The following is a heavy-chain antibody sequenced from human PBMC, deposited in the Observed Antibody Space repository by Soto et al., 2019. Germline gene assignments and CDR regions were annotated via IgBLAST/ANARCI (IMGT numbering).Heavy chain of an antibody. CDR2: IKQDGSEK. CDR1: GFTFSSYW. CDR3: ARVPYDILTGYYFDY. D-gene: IGHD3-9*01. J-gene: IGHJ4*02. V-gene: IGHV3-7*01. Sequence: GGSLRLSCAASGFTFSSYWMSWVRQAPGKGLEWVANIKQDGSEKYYVDSVKGRFTISRDNAKNSLYLQMNILRAEDTAVYYCARVPYDILTGYYFDYWGQGTLVTVSS.